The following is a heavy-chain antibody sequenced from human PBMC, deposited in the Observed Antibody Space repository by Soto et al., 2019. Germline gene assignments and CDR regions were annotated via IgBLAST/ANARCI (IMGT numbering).Heavy chain of an antibody. CDR1: GFTFSNAW. D-gene: IGHD3-22*01. V-gene: IGHV3-15*07. CDR3: TTDSYSTIIVVRFDY. CDR2: IKSKTDGGTA. J-gene: IGHJ4*01. Sequence: GGSLRLSCAASGFTFSNAWINWVRQAPGKGLEWVGRIKSKTDGGTADFAAPVKGRFAISRDGSKNTVCLQMNSLKTEDTAVYYCTTDSYSTIIVVRFDYWGHGTLVTVSS.